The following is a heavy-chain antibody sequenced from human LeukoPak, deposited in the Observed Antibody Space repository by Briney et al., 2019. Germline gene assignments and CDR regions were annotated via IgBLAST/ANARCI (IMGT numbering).Heavy chain of an antibody. CDR3: ARVRDGYNSLDY. Sequence: GGSLRLSCAASGFTFSSYSMNWVRQAPGKGLEWASSISSSSYIYYADSVKGRFTISRDNAKNSLYLQMNSLRAEDTAVYYCARVRDGYNSLDYWGQGTLVTVSS. D-gene: IGHD5-24*01. J-gene: IGHJ4*02. V-gene: IGHV3-21*01. CDR2: ISSSSYI. CDR1: GFTFSSYS.